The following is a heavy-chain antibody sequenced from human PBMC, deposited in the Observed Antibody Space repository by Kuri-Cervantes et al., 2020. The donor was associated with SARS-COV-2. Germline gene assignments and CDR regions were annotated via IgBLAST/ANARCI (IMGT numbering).Heavy chain of an antibody. CDR2: MRSKAYGGTT. D-gene: IGHD3-3*01. V-gene: IGHV3-49*03. J-gene: IGHJ4*01. Sequence: GESLKISCTASGFTFGDYAMSWFRQAPGKGLEWVGFMRSKAYGGTTEYAASVKGRFTISRDDSKSIAYLQMNSLKTEDTAVYYCTRDDFWSGYYANWGHGTLVTVSS. CDR1: GFTFGDYA. CDR3: TRDDFWSGYYAN.